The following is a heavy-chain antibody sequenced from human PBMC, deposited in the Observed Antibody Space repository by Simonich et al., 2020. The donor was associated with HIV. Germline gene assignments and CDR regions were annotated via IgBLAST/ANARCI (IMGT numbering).Heavy chain of an antibody. CDR1: GYTFTSYD. J-gene: IGHJ5*02. CDR3: ARALRWFDP. CDR2: MNPNSGNA. D-gene: IGHD4-17*01. Sequence: QVQLVQSGAEVKKPGASVKVSCKASGYTFTSYDIRWVRQATGHGLEWMGWMNPNSGNADYAKKFQGRVTIARDTSISTAYMELSSLRSEDTAVYYCARALRWFDPWGQGTLVTVSS. V-gene: IGHV1-8*03.